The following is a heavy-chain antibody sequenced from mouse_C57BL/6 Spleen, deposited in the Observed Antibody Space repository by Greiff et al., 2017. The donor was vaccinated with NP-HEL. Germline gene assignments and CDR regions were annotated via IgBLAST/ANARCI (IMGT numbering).Heavy chain of an antibody. J-gene: IGHJ2*01. V-gene: IGHV1-59*01. CDR2: IDPSDSYT. Sequence: QVQLQQSGAELVRPGTSVKLSCKASGYTFTSYWMHWVKQRPGQGLEWIGVIDPSDSYTNYNQKFKGKATLTVDTSSSTAYMQLSSLTSEDSAVYYCARFGEPNKFDYWGQGTTLTVSS. CDR1: GYTFTSYW. CDR3: ARFGEPNKFDY.